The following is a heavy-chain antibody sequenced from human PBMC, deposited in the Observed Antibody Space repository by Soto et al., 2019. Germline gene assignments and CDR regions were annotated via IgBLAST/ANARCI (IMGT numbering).Heavy chain of an antibody. CDR3: ARDGRNGGYSSGWYYFDY. CDR1: GFTFSSYS. Sequence: GGSLRLSCAASGFTFSSYSMNWVRQAPGKGLEWVSSISSSSSYIYYADSVKGRFTISRDNAKNSLYLQMNSLRAEDTAVYYCARDGRNGGYSSGWYYFDYWGQGTLVTVSS. V-gene: IGHV3-21*01. CDR2: ISSSSSYI. D-gene: IGHD6-19*01. J-gene: IGHJ4*02.